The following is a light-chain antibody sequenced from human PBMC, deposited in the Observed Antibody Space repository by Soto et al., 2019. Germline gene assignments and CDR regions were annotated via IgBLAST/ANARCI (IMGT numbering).Light chain of an antibody. CDR1: HSISIW. CDR3: QQYDSYSPLT. J-gene: IGKJ4*01. CDR2: KAS. Sequence: DIQMTQSPSTLSASVGDRVTITCRASHSISIWLAWYQQKPGKAPEVLIYKASSLESGVPSRFSGSGSGTEFTLTISSLQPDDFATYYCQQYDSYSPLTFGGGTKVEIK. V-gene: IGKV1-5*03.